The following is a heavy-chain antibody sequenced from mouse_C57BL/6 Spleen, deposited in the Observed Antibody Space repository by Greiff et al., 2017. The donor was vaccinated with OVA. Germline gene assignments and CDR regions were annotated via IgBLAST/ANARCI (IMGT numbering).Heavy chain of an antibody. V-gene: IGHV1-50*01. J-gene: IGHJ3*01. CDR3: ARQGYYGSSYKTWCAY. Sequence: QVQLQQPGAELVKPGASVKLSCKASGYTFTSYWMQWVKQRPGQGLEWIGEIDPSDSYTNYNQKFKGKATLTVDTSSSTAYMQLSSLTSEDSAVYYCARQGYYGSSYKTWCAYWGQGTLVTVSA. CDR1: GYTFTSYW. CDR2: IDPSDSYT. D-gene: IGHD1-1*01.